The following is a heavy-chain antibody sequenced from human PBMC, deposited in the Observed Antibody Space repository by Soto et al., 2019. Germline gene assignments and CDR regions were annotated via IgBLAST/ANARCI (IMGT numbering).Heavy chain of an antibody. CDR1: GFTCSSYA. V-gene: IGHV3-23*01. CDR2: ISGGGVAT. J-gene: IGHJ4*02. D-gene: IGHD3-22*01. CDR3: AKGRESSGSYRPFDY. Sequence: EVQVLESGGGLGQPGGSLRLSCAASGFTCSSYAMSWVRQAPGKGLEWVSAISGGGVATNYADSVKGRFTISRDNSKNTLYLQMNSLRAEDTAVYYCAKGRESSGSYRPFDYWGQGTLVTVSS.